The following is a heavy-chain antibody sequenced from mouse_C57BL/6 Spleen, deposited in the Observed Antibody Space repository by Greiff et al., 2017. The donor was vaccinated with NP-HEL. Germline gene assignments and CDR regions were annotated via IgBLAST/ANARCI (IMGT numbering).Heavy chain of an antibody. CDR2: IYPGDGDT. CDR3: ARVRSDGYTWFAY. Sequence: VQLKESGAELVKPGASVKISCKASGYAFSSYWMNWVRQRPGKGLEWIGQIYPGDGDTNYNGQLKGKATLTADKSSSTAYMQLRSLSSDDSSVYFCARVRSDGYTWFAYWGKGTLVTVSA. J-gene: IGHJ3*01. CDR1: GYAFSSYW. D-gene: IGHD2-3*01. V-gene: IGHV1-80*01.